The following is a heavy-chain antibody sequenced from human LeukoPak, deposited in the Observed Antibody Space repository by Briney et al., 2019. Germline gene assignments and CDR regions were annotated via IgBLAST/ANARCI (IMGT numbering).Heavy chain of an antibody. D-gene: IGHD6-6*01. CDR3: AKSASIAARYYFDY. V-gene: IGHV3-23*01. CDR2: ISGSGGST. CDR1: GLTFSNYA. Sequence: PGGSLRLPCAVSGLTFSNYAMSWVRQAPGKGLEWVSVISGSGGSTYYADSVKGRFTISRDNSKNTLYLQMNSLRAEDTAVYYCAKSASIAARYYFDYWGQGTLVTVSS. J-gene: IGHJ4*02.